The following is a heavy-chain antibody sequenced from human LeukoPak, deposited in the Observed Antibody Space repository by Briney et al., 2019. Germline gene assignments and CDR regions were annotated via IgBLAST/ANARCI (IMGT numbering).Heavy chain of an antibody. J-gene: IGHJ6*03. Sequence: ASVKVSCKASGYTFTSYGISWVRQAPGQGLEWMGWISAYTGNTNYAQKLQGRVTMTTDTSTSTAYMELRSLRSDDTAVYYCARVTTTVAYYYYYYMDVWGKGTTVTVSS. CDR2: ISAYTGNT. D-gene: IGHD4-23*01. CDR1: GYTFTSYG. CDR3: ARVTTTVAYYYYYYMDV. V-gene: IGHV1-18*01.